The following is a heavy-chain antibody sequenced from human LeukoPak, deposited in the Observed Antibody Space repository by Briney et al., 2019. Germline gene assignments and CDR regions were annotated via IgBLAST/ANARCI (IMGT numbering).Heavy chain of an antibody. Sequence: ASVKVSCKASGYTFTSYYTHWVRQAPGQGLEWMGIINPSGGSTSYAQKFQGRVTMTRDMSTNTVYMELSSLRSEDTAVYYCARESSAVAAGHYWGQGTLVTVSS. J-gene: IGHJ4*02. CDR3: ARESSAVAAGHY. D-gene: IGHD6-19*01. CDR1: GYTFTSYY. CDR2: INPSGGST. V-gene: IGHV1-46*01.